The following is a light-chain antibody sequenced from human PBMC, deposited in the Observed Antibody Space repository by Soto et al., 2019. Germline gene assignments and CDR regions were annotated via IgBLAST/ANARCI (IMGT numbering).Light chain of an antibody. V-gene: IGKV3-15*01. J-gene: IGKJ1*01. CDR3: QQYNNWPWT. CDR2: GAS. CDR1: QSVATN. Sequence: ILMTQSPATLSVSPGERATLSCRASQSVATNLAWYRQKPGQPPRLLIYGASTRATGIPARFSGSGSGTEFTLTISSLQSVDFAVYSCQQYNNWPWTCGQGTKV.